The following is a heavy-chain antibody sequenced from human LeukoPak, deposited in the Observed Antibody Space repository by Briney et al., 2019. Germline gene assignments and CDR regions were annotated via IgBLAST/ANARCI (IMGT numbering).Heavy chain of an antibody. D-gene: IGHD4-11*01. J-gene: IGHJ6*03. CDR2: INHSGSN. CDR3: ARGYYSNYYYYYMDV. Sequence: SETLSLTCAVYGGSFSGYYWSWIRQPPGKGLEWIGEINHSGSNNYNPSLKSRVTISVDTSKNQFSLKLSSVTAADTAVYYCARGYYSNYYYYYMDVWGKGTTVTVSS. CDR1: GGSFSGYY. V-gene: IGHV4-34*01.